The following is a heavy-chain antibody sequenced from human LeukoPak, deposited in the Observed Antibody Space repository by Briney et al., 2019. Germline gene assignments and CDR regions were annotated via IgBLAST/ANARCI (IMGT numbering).Heavy chain of an antibody. CDR3: AREYYGDYFQYYFDY. J-gene: IGHJ4*02. Sequence: SETLSLTCADYGGSFSGYYWSWIRQPPGKGLEWIGEINHSGSTNYNPSLKSRVTISVDTSKNQFSLKLSSVTAADTAVYYCAREYYGDYFQYYFDYWGQGTLVTVSS. D-gene: IGHD4-17*01. V-gene: IGHV4-34*01. CDR2: INHSGST. CDR1: GGSFSGYY.